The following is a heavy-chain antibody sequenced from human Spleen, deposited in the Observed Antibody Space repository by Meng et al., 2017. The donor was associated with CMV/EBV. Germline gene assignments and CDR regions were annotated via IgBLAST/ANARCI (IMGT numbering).Heavy chain of an antibody. CDR3: ARSTYTSGWWVSFDY. CDR2: INHSGST. Sequence: SETLSLTCAVYGGSFSGYYWSWIRQPPGKGLEWIGEINHSGSTNYNPSLKSRVTISVDTSKNQFSLKVRSVTAADTAVYYCARSTYTSGWWVSFDYWGQGTLVTVSS. J-gene: IGHJ4*02. D-gene: IGHD6-19*01. V-gene: IGHV4-34*01. CDR1: GGSFSGYY.